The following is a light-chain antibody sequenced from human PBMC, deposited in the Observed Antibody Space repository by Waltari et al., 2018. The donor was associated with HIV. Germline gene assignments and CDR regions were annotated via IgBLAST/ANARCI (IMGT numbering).Light chain of an antibody. CDR1: RNDIGTYNY. CDR3: CSYTSTTTSIL. Sequence: QSALTQPASVSGSPGQSITISCTGTRNDIGTYNYVSWYQQHPGNVPKLLIYEVTKRPSGVSNRFSGSKSGNTASLTISGLQAEDEAAYYCCSYTSTTTSILFAGGTKLIVL. CDR2: EVT. V-gene: IGLV2-14*01. J-gene: IGLJ2*01.